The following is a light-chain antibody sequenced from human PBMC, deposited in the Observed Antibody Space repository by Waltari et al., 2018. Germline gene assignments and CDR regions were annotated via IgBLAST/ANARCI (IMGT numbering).Light chain of an antibody. V-gene: IGKV3-15*01. CDR1: QSVGTH. CDR2: GAS. CDR3: QQGNSWPWT. Sequence: EIVMTQSPATLSVSPGERATLSCRASQSVGTHLAWYQQRPGHAPRLLIYGASTRATGIPARFSGSGSGTDFILTISSLQSEDFAVYHCQQGNSWPWTFGQGTKVEIK. J-gene: IGKJ1*01.